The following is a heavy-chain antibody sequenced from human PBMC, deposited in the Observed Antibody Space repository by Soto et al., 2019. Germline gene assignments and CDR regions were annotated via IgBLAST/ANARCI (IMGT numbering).Heavy chain of an antibody. CDR3: AKVRLTDYLRYAPHL. D-gene: IGHD2-8*01. CDR2: ISPNGDST. Sequence: GGSLRLSCAASGLTFNNYAMNRVRQAPGRGLEWVSIISPNGDSTYYADSVKGRFTISRDNSQNTVFLQMNSLRAEDTAIYFCAKVRLTDYLRYAPHLWGQGTLVTVSS. J-gene: IGHJ3*01. CDR1: GLTFNNYA. V-gene: IGHV3-23*01.